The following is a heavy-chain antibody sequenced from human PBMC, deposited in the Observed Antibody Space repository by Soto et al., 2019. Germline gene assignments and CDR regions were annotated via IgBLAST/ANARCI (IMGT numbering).Heavy chain of an antibody. CDR2: INQDGSEK. D-gene: IGHD5-18*01. V-gene: IGHV3-7*05. CDR3: ARDYTQLWSYYFDY. J-gene: IGHJ4*02. Sequence: PGGSLRLSCAASGFTFSSYSMTWVRQAPGKGLEWVANINQDGSEKYYVDSVKGRFTISRDNAKNSLYLQMNSLRAEDTAVYYCARDYTQLWSYYFDYWGQGTLVTVSS. CDR1: GFTFSSYS.